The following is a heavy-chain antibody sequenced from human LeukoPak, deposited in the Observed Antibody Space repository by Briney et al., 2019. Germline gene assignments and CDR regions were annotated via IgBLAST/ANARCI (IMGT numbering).Heavy chain of an antibody. CDR1: GYTFTGYY. CDR2: INPNSGGT. CDR3: ARGPVGPEWLVWDFDY. D-gene: IGHD6-19*01. J-gene: IGHJ4*02. Sequence: ASVKVSCKASGYTFTGYYMHWVRQAPGQGLEWMGWINPNSGGTNYAQKFQGRVTMTRDTSISTAYMELSRLRYDDTAVYYCARGPVGPEWLVWDFDYWGQGTLVTVSS. V-gene: IGHV1-2*02.